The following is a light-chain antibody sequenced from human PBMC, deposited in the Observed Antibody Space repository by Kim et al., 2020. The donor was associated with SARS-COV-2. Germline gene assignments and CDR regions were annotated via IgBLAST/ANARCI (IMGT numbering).Light chain of an antibody. V-gene: IGLV3-19*01. CDR2: GKN. CDR3: NSRDTSGNHLYV. Sequence: SSELTKDPAVSVALGQTVRITCQGDSLRNYYASWYQQKPGQAPVLVIYGKNNRPSGIPDRFSGSSSGNTASLTITGAQAEDEADYYCNSRDTSGNHLYVFGTGTKVTVL. CDR1: SLRNYY. J-gene: IGLJ1*01.